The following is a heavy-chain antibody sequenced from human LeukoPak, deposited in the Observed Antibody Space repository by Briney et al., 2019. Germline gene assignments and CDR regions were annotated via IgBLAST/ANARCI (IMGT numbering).Heavy chain of an antibody. D-gene: IGHD5-24*01. CDR2: ISCSNSST. CDR3: AKRDGYNSNPLKD. CDR1: GFTFSRYA. J-gene: IGHJ4*02. V-gene: IGHV3-23*01. Sequence: SGGSLTLSCAASGFTFSRYAMRWLRQAPGKGLEWVSDISCSNSSTYYADSEKGQFTISSDNSQNTLYLQMNSLRAHDTAFFYSAKRDGYNSNPLKDWGQGTLVTVSS.